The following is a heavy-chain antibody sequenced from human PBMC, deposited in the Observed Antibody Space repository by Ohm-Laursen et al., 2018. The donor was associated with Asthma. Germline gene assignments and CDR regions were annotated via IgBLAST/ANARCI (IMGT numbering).Heavy chain of an antibody. Sequence: SLRLSCAASGFTFSSYGMHWVRQAPGKGLEWVAVISYDGSNKYYADSVKGRFTISRDNSKNTLYLQMNSLRAEDTAVYYCARDRPYPKDYDSSGYPTYAFDIWGQGTMVTVSS. V-gene: IGHV3-33*05. CDR1: GFTFSSYG. D-gene: IGHD3-22*01. J-gene: IGHJ3*02. CDR3: ARDRPYPKDYDSSGYPTYAFDI. CDR2: ISYDGSNK.